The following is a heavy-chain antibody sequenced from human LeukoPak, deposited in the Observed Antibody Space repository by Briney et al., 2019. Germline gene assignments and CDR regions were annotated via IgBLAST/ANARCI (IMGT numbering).Heavy chain of an antibody. CDR1: GGSISSYY. V-gene: IGHV4-59*08. J-gene: IGHJ3*02. CDR3: ARLAKGGYYDSSGYYPPRNAFDI. D-gene: IGHD3-22*01. Sequence: SETLSLTCTVSGGSISSYYWSWIRQPPGKGLEWIGYIYYSGSTNYNPSLKSRVTISVDTSKSQFSLKLSSVTAADTAVYYCARLAKGGYYDSSGYYPPRNAFDIWGQGTMVTVSS. CDR2: IYYSGST.